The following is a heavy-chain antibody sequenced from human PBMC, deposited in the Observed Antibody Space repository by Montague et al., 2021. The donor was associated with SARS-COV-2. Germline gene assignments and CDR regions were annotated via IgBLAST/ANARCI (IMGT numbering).Heavy chain of an antibody. D-gene: IGHD4-17*01. CDR1: GFTFSSYA. J-gene: IGHJ4*02. V-gene: IGHV3-30*04. Sequence: SLRLSCAASGFTFSSYAMHWVRQAPGKGLEWVAVISYDGSNKYYADSVKGRFTISRDDSKNTLYLQMNSLRAEDTAVYYCARDDPTTTNDYWGQGTLVTVSS. CDR2: ISYDGSNK. CDR3: ARDDPTTTNDY.